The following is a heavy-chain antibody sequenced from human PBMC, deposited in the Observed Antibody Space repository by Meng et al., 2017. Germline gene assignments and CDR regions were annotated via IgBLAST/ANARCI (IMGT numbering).Heavy chain of an antibody. CDR2: INPSDNSA. J-gene: IGHJ4*02. V-gene: IGHV1-46*02. D-gene: IGHD7-27*01. Sequence: QVMLVQSGAEVKKPGDSGKVSCKASGDTLNTYNMNWVRQAPGQGLEWMGIINPSDNSAAYAQGFQGRLTMTRDTCTSTLYMELTSLQFEDAAIYYCATDNWGPHYWGQGTLVTVSS. CDR1: GDTLNTYN. CDR3: ATDNWGPHY.